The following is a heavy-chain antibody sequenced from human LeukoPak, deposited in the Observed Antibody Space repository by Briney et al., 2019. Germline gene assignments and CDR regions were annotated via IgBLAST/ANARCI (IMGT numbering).Heavy chain of an antibody. D-gene: IGHD3-22*01. CDR2: ISWNSGSI. CDR1: GFTFDDYA. CDR3: AKDIEAAYYDAFDI. Sequence: PGGSLRLSCAASGFTFDDYAMHWVRQAPGKGLEWVSGISWNSGSIGYADSVKGRFTISRDNAKNSLYLQMNSLRAEDTALYYCAKDIEAAYYDAFDIWGQGTMVTVSS. V-gene: IGHV3-9*01. J-gene: IGHJ3*02.